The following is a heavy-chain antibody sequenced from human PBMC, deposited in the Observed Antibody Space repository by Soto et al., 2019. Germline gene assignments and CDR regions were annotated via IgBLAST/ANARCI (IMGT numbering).Heavy chain of an antibody. Sequence: GASVKVSCKASGGTFSSYAISWVRQAPGQGLEWMGGIIPIFGTANYAQKFQGRVTITADESTSTAYMELSSLRSEDTAVYYCAVGDSSSSGYYYYGMDVWGKGTTVTVSS. CDR3: AVGDSSSSGYYYYGMDV. V-gene: IGHV1-69*13. J-gene: IGHJ6*04. CDR1: GGTFSSYA. D-gene: IGHD6-6*01. CDR2: IIPIFGTA.